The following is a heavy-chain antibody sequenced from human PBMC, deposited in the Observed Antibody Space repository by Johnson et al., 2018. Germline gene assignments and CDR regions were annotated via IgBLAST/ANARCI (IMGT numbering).Heavy chain of an antibody. CDR1: GFIFSDYG. D-gene: IGHD5-18*01. CDR3: IGWILRRRHTQY. Sequence: VQLVESGGGVVQPGRSLRLSCAASGFIFSDYGMHWVRQAPGQGLEFVAVISSDGSQKWYAASMQGRFTISRDNYINTLYLHIKSLAAEDTAVYYCIGWILRRRHTQYWGRGTLVTVSS. V-gene: IGHV3-30*03. J-gene: IGHJ1*01. CDR2: ISSDGSQK.